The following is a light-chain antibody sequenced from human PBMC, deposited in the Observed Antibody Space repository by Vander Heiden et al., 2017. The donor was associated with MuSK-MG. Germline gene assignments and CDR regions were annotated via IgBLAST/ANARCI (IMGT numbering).Light chain of an antibody. CDR1: SSDVGGYNY. V-gene: IGLV2-11*01. CDR3: CSYAGSYTLV. J-gene: IGLJ2*01. Sequence: QSALTQARSMAGSPGQSVTISCPGTSSDVGGYNYVYWYQQQPGKAPKLMIYDVSKRPSGVLDRFSGSKSGNTASLTISGLQAEDEADYYCCSYAGSYTLVFGGGTKLTVL. CDR2: DVS.